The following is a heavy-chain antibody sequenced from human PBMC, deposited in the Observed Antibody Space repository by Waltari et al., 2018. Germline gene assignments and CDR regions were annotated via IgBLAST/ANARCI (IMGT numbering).Heavy chain of an antibody. CDR3: AREALGGTKAFDM. D-gene: IGHD1-7*01. V-gene: IGHV1-2*02. J-gene: IGHJ3*02. CDR2: INSNTGGA. CDR1: GYTFTAYY. Sequence: QIQIMQSGAEVKKPGASVKVSCQASGYTFTAYYIHWARQAPGQGLEWMGWINSNTGGADCAQSFQGRVTVTRDTSISTVYMERSGLTSDDTAVYYCAREALGGTKAFDMWGQGTMVTVSS.